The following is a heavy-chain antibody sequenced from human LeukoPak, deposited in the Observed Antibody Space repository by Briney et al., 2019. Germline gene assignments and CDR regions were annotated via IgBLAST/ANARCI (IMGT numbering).Heavy chain of an antibody. CDR1: GYTLNELS. J-gene: IGHJ4*02. D-gene: IGHD5-12*01. CDR3: ATECGYSGYDSCEDY. V-gene: IGHV1-24*01. CDR2: FDPEDGET. Sequence: SVKVSCKVSGYTLNELSMHWLRLAPGTGLEWMGGFDPEDGETIYAQKFQGRVTMTEDTSTDTAYMELSSLRSEDTAVYYCATECGYSGYDSCEDYWGQGTLVTVSS.